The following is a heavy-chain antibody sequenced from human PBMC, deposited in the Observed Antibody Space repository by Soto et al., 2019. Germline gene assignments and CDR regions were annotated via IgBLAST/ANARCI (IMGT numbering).Heavy chain of an antibody. V-gene: IGHV3-23*01. CDR3: AKVTSRESGYSYGKSDY. CDR1: GFTFGSYA. CDR2: INDVGYST. D-gene: IGHD5-18*01. Sequence: GGSLRLSCAASGFTFGSYAMNWVRQAPGKGLQWVSAINDVGYSTYYADSVKGRFTISRDNSKNTLYLQMSSLRAEDTAVYFCAKVTSRESGYSYGKSDYWGQGTPVTVSS. J-gene: IGHJ4*02.